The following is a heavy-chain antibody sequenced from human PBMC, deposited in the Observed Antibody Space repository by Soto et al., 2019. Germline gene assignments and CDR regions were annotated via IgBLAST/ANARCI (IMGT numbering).Heavy chain of an antibody. Sequence: QITLKESGPTLVKPTQTLTLTCTFSGFSLSARGVGVGWIRQPPGKALEWLALIYWNDDKRYSPSLQGRLTTPKNASKNQVVFSMTNVDPADTATYYCAHSPWGAAPDYWGQGTLVTVSS. CDR1: GFSLSARGVG. D-gene: IGHD3-16*01. CDR2: IYWNDDK. J-gene: IGHJ4*02. V-gene: IGHV2-5*01. CDR3: AHSPWGAAPDY.